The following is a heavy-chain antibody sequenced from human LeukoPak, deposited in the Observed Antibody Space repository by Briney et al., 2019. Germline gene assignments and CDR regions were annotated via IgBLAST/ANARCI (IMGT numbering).Heavy chain of an antibody. CDR2: IVGSGGST. CDR3: ARGVFDCGGDCYFIVPIDY. D-gene: IGHD2-21*02. Sequence: GGSLRLSCAASGFTFSSYAMSWVRQAPGKGLEWVSSIVGSGGSTYYADSVKGRFTISRDNSKNTLYLQMNSLRAEDTAVYYCARGVFDCGGDCYFIVPIDYWGQGTLVTVSS. CDR1: GFTFSSYA. J-gene: IGHJ4*02. V-gene: IGHV3-23*01.